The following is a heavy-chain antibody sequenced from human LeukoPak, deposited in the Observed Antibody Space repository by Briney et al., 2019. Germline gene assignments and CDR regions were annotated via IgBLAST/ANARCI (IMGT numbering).Heavy chain of an antibody. Sequence: SETLSLTCTVSGGSISSYYWSWSRQPPGKGLEWIGYIYYSGSTNYNPSLKSRVTISVDTSKNQFSLKLSSVTAADTAVYYCARVFHGDYLYYFDYWGQGTLVTVSS. J-gene: IGHJ4*02. V-gene: IGHV4-59*01. CDR3: ARVFHGDYLYYFDY. CDR2: IYYSGST. D-gene: IGHD4-17*01. CDR1: GGSISSYY.